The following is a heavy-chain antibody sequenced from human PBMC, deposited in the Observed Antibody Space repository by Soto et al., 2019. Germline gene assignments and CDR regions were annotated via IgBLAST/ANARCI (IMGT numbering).Heavy chain of an antibody. CDR1: GGSISNYY. J-gene: IGHJ3*02. D-gene: IGHD1-26*01. CDR3: ARHLRAGAGIALDI. Sequence: QVQLQESGPGVLKPSETLSLTCTVSGGSISNYYWSWIRQPPGKGLEWIGYIQYTGSTNYNPSLKSRVSLLLDTSTNHPSLHLSSVTAADTAVYYCARHLRAGAGIALDIWGQGTTVTVSS. V-gene: IGHV4-59*08. CDR2: IQYTGST.